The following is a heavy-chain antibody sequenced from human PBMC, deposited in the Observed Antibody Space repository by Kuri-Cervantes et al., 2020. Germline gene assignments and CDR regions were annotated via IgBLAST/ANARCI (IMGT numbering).Heavy chain of an antibody. CDR2: IYSGGST. CDR3: AREPPPQQLRRNYYYGMDV. V-gene: IGHV3-53*01. CDR1: GFIFSSYA. J-gene: IGHJ6*02. Sequence: GESLKISCAASGFIFSSYAMSWVRQAPGKGLEWVSVIYSGGSTYYADSVKGRFTISRDNSKNTLYLQMNSLRAEDTAVYYCAREPPPQQLRRNYYYGMDVWGQGTTVTVSS. D-gene: IGHD5-24*01.